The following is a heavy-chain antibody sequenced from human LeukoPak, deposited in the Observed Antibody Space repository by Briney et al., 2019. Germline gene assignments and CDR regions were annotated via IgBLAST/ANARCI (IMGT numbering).Heavy chain of an antibody. CDR3: ARDGSEGIYY. CDR1: GGSVSSGSYY. J-gene: IGHJ4*02. V-gene: IGHV4-61*01. Sequence: SETLSLTCTVSGGSVSSGSYYWSWIRQPPGKGLEWIGYIYYSGSTNYNPSLKSRVTISVDTSKNQFPLKLSSVTAADTAVYYCARDGSEGIYYWGQGTLVTVSS. CDR2: IYYSGST.